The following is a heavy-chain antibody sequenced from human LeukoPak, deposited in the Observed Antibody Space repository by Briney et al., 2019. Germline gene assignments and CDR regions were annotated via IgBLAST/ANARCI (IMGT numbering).Heavy chain of an antibody. CDR2: ITPIFRTP. V-gene: IGHV1-69*13. D-gene: IGHD5-18*01. CDR3: ASRRYSY. CDR1: GGTFSSTT. Sequence: SVKVSCKASGGTFSSTTINWVRQAPGQGLEWMGGITPIFRTPNYAQKFQGRVTITAVESMSTAYMELSSLRSEDTAVYYCASRRYSYWGQGTLVTVSS. J-gene: IGHJ4*02.